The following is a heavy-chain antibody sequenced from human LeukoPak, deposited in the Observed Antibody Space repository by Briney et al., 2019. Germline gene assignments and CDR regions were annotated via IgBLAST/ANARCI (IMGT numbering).Heavy chain of an antibody. Sequence: SETLSLTCTVSGGSISSYYWSWIRQPPGKGLEWIGYIHYSGSTNYNPSLKSRVTISVDTSKNQFSLKLSSVTAADTAVYYCARVASPGYSSSWFDYWGQGTLVTVSS. CDR3: ARVASPGYSSSWFDY. J-gene: IGHJ4*02. V-gene: IGHV4-59*01. CDR2: IHYSGST. CDR1: GGSISSYY. D-gene: IGHD6-13*01.